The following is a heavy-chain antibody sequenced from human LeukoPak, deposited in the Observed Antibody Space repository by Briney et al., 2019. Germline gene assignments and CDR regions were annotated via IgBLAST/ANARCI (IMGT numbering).Heavy chain of an antibody. CDR2: IYYSGST. CDR3: ARTPTVITMVRNYNWFDP. Sequence: PSETLSLTCTVSGGSISSYYWSWIRQPPGKGLEWIGYIYYSGSTNYNPSLKSRVTISVDTSKNQFSLKLSSVTAADTAVYYCARTPTVITMVRNYNWFDPWGQGTLVTVSS. J-gene: IGHJ5*02. V-gene: IGHV4-59*01. CDR1: GGSISSYY. D-gene: IGHD3-10*01.